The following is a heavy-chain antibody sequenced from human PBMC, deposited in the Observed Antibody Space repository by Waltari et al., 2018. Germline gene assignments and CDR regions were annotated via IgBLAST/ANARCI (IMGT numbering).Heavy chain of an antibody. V-gene: IGHV3-53*01. CDR1: GFTVNNNY. Sequence: EVQLVESGGGLIQPGGSLRVSCAASGFTVNNNYMIWVRQAPGKGLGWVSLIFSGGNTFYADSVRGRFTISRDSSKNTLYLQMNSLRTEDTAVYYCASSPKEGYWGQGTLVTVSS. J-gene: IGHJ4*02. CDR2: IFSGGNT. CDR3: ASSPKEGY.